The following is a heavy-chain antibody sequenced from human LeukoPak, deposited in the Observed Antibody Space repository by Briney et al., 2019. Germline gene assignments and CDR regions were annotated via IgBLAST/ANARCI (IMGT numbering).Heavy chain of an antibody. V-gene: IGHV4-4*09. J-gene: IGHJ4*02. D-gene: IGHD6-13*01. Sequence: SETLSLTCTVSGGSISSYYGSWIRQPPGKGLEWIGYIYTSGSTNYNPSLNSRVTISVDTSKNQFSLKLSSVTAADTAVYYCAGCTAAAYFDYWGQGTLVTVSS. CDR2: IYTSGST. CDR1: GGSISSYY. CDR3: AGCTAAAYFDY.